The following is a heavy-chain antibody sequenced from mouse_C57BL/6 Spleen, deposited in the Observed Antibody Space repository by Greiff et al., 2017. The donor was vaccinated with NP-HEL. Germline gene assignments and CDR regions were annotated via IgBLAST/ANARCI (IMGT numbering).Heavy chain of an antibody. CDR1: GFTFSDYG. CDR3: AREDYDGGNAMDY. Sequence: VESGGGLVKPGGSLKLSCAASGFTFSDYGMHWVRQAPEKGLEWVAYISSGSSTIYYADTVKGRFTISRDNAKNTLFLQMTSLSSEDTAMYYCAREDYDGGNAMDYWGQGTSVTVSS. CDR2: ISSGSSTI. D-gene: IGHD2-4*01. V-gene: IGHV5-17*01. J-gene: IGHJ4*01.